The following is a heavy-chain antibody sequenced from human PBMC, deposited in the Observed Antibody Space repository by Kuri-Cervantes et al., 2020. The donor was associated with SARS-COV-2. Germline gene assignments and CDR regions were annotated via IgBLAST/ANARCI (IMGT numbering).Heavy chain of an antibody. CDR2: IIPILGTA. CDR1: GGTFSSYA. Sequence: SVKVSCKASGGTFSSYAISWVRQAPGQGLEWMGRIIPILGTANYAQKFQGRVTITADKSTSTAYMELSSLRSEDTAVYYCTTLASGIVVVPAAITYYYYMDVWGKGTTVTVSS. V-gene: IGHV1-69*04. D-gene: IGHD2-2*02. J-gene: IGHJ6*03. CDR3: TTLASGIVVVPAAITYYYYMDV.